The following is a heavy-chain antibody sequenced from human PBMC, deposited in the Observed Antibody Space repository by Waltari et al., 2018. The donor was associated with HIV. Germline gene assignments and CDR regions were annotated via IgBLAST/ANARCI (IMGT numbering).Heavy chain of an antibody. CDR1: GFTFSSYA. V-gene: IGHV3-23*01. CDR2: ISGSGGST. Sequence: EVQLLESGGGLVQPGGSLRLSCAASGFTFSSYAMSWVRQAPGKGLGWVSAISGSGGSTYYSDSVNGRFTISRDNSKNTLDLQMNSLRAEDTAVHYCAKCLGGSYSFDYWGQGTLVTVSS. J-gene: IGHJ4*02. D-gene: IGHD1-26*01. CDR3: AKCLGGSYSFDY.